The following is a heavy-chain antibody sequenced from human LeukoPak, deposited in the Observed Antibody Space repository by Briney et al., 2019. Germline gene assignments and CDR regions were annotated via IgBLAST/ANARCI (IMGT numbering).Heavy chain of an antibody. CDR3: ARDTIAAAATGWFDP. CDR2: INPNSGGT. D-gene: IGHD6-13*01. J-gene: IGHJ5*02. V-gene: IGHV1-2*02. Sequence: ASVKVSCKASGYTFTGYYIHWVRQAPGQGLEWMGWINPNSGGTNYAQKFQGRVTMTRDTSISTAYMELSRLRSDDTAVYYCARDTIAAAATGWFDPWGQGTLVTVSS. CDR1: GYTFTGYY.